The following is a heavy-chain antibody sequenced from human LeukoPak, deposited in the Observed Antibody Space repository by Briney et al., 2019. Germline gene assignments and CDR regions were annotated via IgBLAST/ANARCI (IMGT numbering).Heavy chain of an antibody. V-gene: IGHV1-8*01. CDR2: MNPNSGNT. D-gene: IGHD6-13*01. CDR1: GYTFTSYD. Sequence: ASVKVSCKASGYTFTSYDINWVRQAPGQGLEWMGWMNPNSGNTGYAQKFQGRVTMTRNTSISTAYMELSSLRSEDTAVYYCARRRGWKQQLVYFDYWGQGTLAIVSS. J-gene: IGHJ4*02. CDR3: ARRRGWKQQLVYFDY.